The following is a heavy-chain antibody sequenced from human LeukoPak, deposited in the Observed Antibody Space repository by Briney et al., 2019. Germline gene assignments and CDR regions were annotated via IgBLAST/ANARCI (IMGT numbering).Heavy chain of an antibody. D-gene: IGHD3-22*01. J-gene: IGHJ4*02. V-gene: IGHV4-31*03. CDR1: GASFSSRDEY. Sequence: SETLSLTCTVSGASFSSRDEYWNWIPRGPGKGLEWIGSLYPSGRLYNNPSLESRVTISIDTSKNQFSRNLNSVTAADTAVYFCSRGLDSRKLGYWGQGTLVTVSS. CDR3: SRGLDSRKLGY. CDR2: LYPSGRL.